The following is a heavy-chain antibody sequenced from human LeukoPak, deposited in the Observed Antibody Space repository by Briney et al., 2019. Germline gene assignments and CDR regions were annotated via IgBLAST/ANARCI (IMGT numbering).Heavy chain of an antibody. CDR2: IKSKTDGGTT. CDR1: GFIFTNYF. J-gene: IGHJ4*02. V-gene: IGHV3-15*01. D-gene: IGHD3-22*01. Sequence: GGSLRLSCAASGFIFTNYFMSWVRQAPGKGLEWVGRIKSKTDGGTTDCAAPVKGRFTISRDDSKNTLYLQMNSLKTEDTAVYYCTTPVYYYDSSGYSFFDYWGQGTLVTVSS. CDR3: TTPVYYYDSSGYSFFDY.